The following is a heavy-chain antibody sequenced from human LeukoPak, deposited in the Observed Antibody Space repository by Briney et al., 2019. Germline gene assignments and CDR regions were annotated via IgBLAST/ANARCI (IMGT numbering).Heavy chain of an antibody. V-gene: IGHV3-9*01. CDR2: ISWNSGSI. J-gene: IGHJ3*02. CDR1: GFTFDDYV. CDR3: AKAAVTTSSYGIAFDI. D-gene: IGHD6-6*01. Sequence: QPGRSLRLSCAASGFTFDDYVMHWVRQAPGKGLEWVSGISWNSGSIGYADSVKGRFTISRDNAKNSLYLQMNSLRAEDTALYYCAKAAVTTSSYGIAFDIWGQGTMVTVSS.